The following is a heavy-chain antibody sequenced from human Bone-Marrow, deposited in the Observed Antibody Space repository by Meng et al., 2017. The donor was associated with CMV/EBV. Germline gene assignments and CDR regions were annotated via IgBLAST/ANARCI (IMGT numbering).Heavy chain of an antibody. Sequence: KVSCKGSGYSFTSYWIGWVRQMPGKGLEWMGSIHPSDSATRYNPSFQGQVSISADKSSSTAYLQWRSLMASDTAMYYCARYLSGGAALLRYWGQGTLVTVSS. CDR1: GYSFTSYW. V-gene: IGHV5-51*01. CDR2: IHPSDSAT. J-gene: IGHJ4*02. CDR3: ARYLSGGAALLRY. D-gene: IGHD2-15*01.